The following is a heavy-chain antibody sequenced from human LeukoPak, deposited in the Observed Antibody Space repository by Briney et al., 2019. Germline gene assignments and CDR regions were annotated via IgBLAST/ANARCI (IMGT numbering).Heavy chain of an antibody. CDR1: GFTFSSYE. Sequence: PGGSLRLSCAASGFTFSSYEMNWVRKAPAKGLERVSYISSSGSTIYYADSVKGRFTISRDNANNSLYLLMNSLIAEDTAVYYFARENRGPNYYGSGSHDAFDIWGQGTMVTVSS. J-gene: IGHJ3*02. D-gene: IGHD3-10*01. CDR2: ISSSGSTI. V-gene: IGHV3-48*03. CDR3: ARENRGPNYYGSGSHDAFDI.